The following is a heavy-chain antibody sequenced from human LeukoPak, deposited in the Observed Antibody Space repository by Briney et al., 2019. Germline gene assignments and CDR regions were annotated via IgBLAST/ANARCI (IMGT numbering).Heavy chain of an antibody. Sequence: SVKVSCKASGGTFSSYAISWVRQAPGQGLEWMGRIIPMLGIANYAQKFQGRVTITADKSTSTAYMELSSLRSEDTAVYYCARGSREGWFDPWGQGTLVTVSS. CDR2: IIPMLGIA. D-gene: IGHD5-24*01. CDR3: ARGSREGWFDP. CDR1: GGTFSSYA. J-gene: IGHJ5*02. V-gene: IGHV1-69*04.